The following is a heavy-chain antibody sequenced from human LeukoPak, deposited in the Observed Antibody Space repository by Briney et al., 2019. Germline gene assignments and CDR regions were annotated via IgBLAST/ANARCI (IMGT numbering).Heavy chain of an antibody. D-gene: IGHD2-21*02. CDR3: ARDPYCGGDCFTP. CDR1: GFTVSTNY. CDR2: IYSGGST. Sequence: GGSLRLSCVVSGFTVSTNYMSWVRQAPGKGLEWVSVIYSGGSTYYADSVKGRFTISRDNSKNTLYLQMNSLRAEDTAVYYCARDPYCGGDCFTPWGQGTLVTVSS. V-gene: IGHV3-66*01. J-gene: IGHJ4*02.